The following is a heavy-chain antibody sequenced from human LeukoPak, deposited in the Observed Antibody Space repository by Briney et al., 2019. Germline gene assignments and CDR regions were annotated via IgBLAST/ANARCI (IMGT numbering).Heavy chain of an antibody. CDR2: INPSGGST. CDR3: ARDGGGTTGPDY. Sequence: ASVNVSCKASGYTFTIYYMHWVRQAPGQGLEWMGIINPSGGSTSYAQKFQGRVTMTRDTSTSTVYMELSSLRSEDTAVYYCARDGGGTTGPDYWGQGTLVTVSS. V-gene: IGHV1-46*01. J-gene: IGHJ4*02. D-gene: IGHD3-16*01. CDR1: GYTFTIYY.